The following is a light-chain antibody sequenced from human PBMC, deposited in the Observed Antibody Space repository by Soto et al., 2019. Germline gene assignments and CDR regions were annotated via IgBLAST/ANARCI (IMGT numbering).Light chain of an antibody. V-gene: IGKV3-11*01. Sequence: EIVLTQSPATLSLSPGKRATLSCRASQSVTNFLAWYQQKLGQAPRLLIYDASKRATGIPGRFSGSGSGTDFTLTIANLEPEDFAVYYCQQRINWPLTFGGGTKVEIK. CDR1: QSVTNF. J-gene: IGKJ4*01. CDR3: QQRINWPLT. CDR2: DAS.